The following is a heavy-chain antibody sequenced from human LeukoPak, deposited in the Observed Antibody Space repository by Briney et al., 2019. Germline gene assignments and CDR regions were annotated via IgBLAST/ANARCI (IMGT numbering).Heavy chain of an antibody. Sequence: PSETLSLTCAVYGGSFSGYYWSWIRQPPGKGLEWIGEINHSGSTNYNPSLKSRVTISVDTSKNQFSLKLSSVTAADTAVYYCARRGWLRATDPWGQGTLVTVSS. D-gene: IGHD5-12*01. CDR3: ARRGWLRATDP. CDR1: GGSFSGYY. J-gene: IGHJ5*02. CDR2: INHSGST. V-gene: IGHV4-34*01.